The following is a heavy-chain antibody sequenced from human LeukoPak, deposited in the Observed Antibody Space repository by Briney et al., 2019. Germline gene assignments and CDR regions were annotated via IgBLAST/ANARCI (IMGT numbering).Heavy chain of an antibody. Sequence: PGGSLRLSCAASGFTFNTYAIYWVRQAPGKGLEWVGFIRSETYGGTTEYAASVKGRFSISRDDSKSIAYLQMNSLKTEDTAVYFCTRDPAGYAYGYSFFDYWGQGTLVTVSS. CDR3: TRDPAGYAYGYSFFDY. V-gene: IGHV3-49*04. J-gene: IGHJ4*02. D-gene: IGHD3-22*01. CDR1: GFTFNTYA. CDR2: IRSETYGGTT.